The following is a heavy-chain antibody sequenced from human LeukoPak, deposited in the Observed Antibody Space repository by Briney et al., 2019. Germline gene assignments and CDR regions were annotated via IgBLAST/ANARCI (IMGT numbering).Heavy chain of an antibody. CDR3: ATEARITVSRGAGPAAFDI. J-gene: IGHJ3*02. D-gene: IGHD3-10*01. Sequence: ASVKVSCKVSGYTLSELSIHWVRQAPGKRLEWIGGFDPEDGETTYAQKLHGRVTMTEDTSTDTAYMELSSLRSEDTAVYYCATEARITVSRGAGPAAFDIWGQGTMVTVSS. CDR2: FDPEDGET. V-gene: IGHV1-24*01. CDR1: GYTLSELS.